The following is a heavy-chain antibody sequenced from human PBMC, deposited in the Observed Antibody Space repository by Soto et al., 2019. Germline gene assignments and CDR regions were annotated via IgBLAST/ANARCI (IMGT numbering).Heavy chain of an antibody. CDR2: ISGSGGST. Sequence: GGSLRLSCAASGFTFSSYAMSWVRQAPGKGLEWVSAISGSGGSTYYADSVKGRFTISRDNSKNTLYLQMNSLRAEDTAVYYCAKDLELVLRYFDWYYTEDYFDYWGQGALVTVSS. V-gene: IGHV3-23*01. CDR1: GFTFSSYA. J-gene: IGHJ4*02. CDR3: AKDLELVLRYFDWYYTEDYFDY. D-gene: IGHD3-9*01.